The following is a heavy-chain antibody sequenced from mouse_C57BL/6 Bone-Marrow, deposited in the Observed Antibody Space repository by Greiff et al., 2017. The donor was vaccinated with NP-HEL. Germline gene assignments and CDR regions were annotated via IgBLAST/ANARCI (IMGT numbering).Heavy chain of an antibody. Sequence: EVKLQESGPGLVKPSQSLSLTCSVTGYSITSGYYWNWIRQFPGNKLEWMGYISYDGSNNYNPSLKNRISITRDTSKNQFFLKLNSVTTEDTATYYCARDLWYWGQGTTLTVSS. J-gene: IGHJ2*01. V-gene: IGHV3-6*01. CDR2: ISYDGSN. CDR3: ARDLWY. CDR1: GYSITSGYY. D-gene: IGHD6-2*01.